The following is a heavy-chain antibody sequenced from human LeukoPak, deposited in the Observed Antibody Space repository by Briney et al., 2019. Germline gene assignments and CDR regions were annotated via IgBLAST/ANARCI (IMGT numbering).Heavy chain of an antibody. CDR3: ARVGSGKWFLDY. D-gene: IGHD6-25*01. CDR2: INPSCGST. J-gene: IGHJ4*02. CDR1: GYTFTNYY. V-gene: IGHV1-46*01. Sequence: APVKASCKASGYTFTNYYMHWVRQAPGQGLEWVGIINPSCGSTSYALKFQGGVTMTRDTYTSTLYMELSSPRSEDTAVYYCARVGSGKWFLDYWGRGTGHRLL.